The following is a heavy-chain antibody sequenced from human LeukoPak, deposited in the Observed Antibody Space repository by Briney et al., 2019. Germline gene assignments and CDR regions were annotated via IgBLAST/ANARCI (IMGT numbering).Heavy chain of an antibody. Sequence: PGGSLRLSCVGSGITFSSFAMHWVRQAPGKGLEWLAVISYDGSGDKHYADSVRGRFTISRDNSKNTVFLQMNSLRAEDTAVYYCAKWGYSFDALDIWGHGTMVTVSS. CDR2: ISYDGSGDK. CDR3: AKWGYSFDALDI. CDR1: GITFSSFA. D-gene: IGHD2-15*01. J-gene: IGHJ3*02. V-gene: IGHV3-30*04.